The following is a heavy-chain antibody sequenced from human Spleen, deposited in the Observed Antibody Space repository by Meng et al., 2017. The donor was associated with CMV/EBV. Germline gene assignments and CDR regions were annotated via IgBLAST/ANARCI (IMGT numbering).Heavy chain of an antibody. V-gene: IGHV3-11*01. CDR1: GFTFSDYY. CDR2: ISTSGSDT. CDR3: ARESPEWLFAGMDV. Sequence: GESLKISCAGSGFTFSDYYISWIRQAPGKGLEWVSYISTSGSDTFYADSVKGRFTMSRDNAENSLYLQMNSLRAEDTAIYYCARESPEWLFAGMDVWGQGTTVTVSS. D-gene: IGHD3-3*01. J-gene: IGHJ6*02.